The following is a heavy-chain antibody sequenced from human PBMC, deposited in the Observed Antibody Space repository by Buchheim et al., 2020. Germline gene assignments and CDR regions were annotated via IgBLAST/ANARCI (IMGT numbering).Heavy chain of an antibody. V-gene: IGHV3-30-3*01. D-gene: IGHD6-19*01. Sequence: VQLLESGGGLVQPGGSLRLSCAASGFTFSSYAMSWVRQAPGKGLEWVAIISYDGNTKYYADSVKGRFTISRDTSKNTLYLQMNSLKPEDTAVYYCARVQDSYSSAWYIDYWGQGTL. J-gene: IGHJ4*02. CDR2: ISYDGNTK. CDR1: GFTFSSYA. CDR3: ARVQDSYSSAWYIDY.